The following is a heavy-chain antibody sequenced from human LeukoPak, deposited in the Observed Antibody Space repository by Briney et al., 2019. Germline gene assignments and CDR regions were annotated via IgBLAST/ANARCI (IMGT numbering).Heavy chain of an antibody. CDR1: GFTFRDSY. CDR2: ISGTSSTV. J-gene: IGHJ4*02. V-gene: IGHV3-11*04. D-gene: IGHD3-3*01. Sequence: GGSLRLSCSAFGFTFRDSYMSWIRQAPGRGLEWISYISGTSSTVYYRDSVKGRFTISRDNAKNTLSLQMDRLTVEDTAVYYCATSEDFWSSYTIDFWGRGTLVTVSS. CDR3: ATSEDFWSSYTIDF.